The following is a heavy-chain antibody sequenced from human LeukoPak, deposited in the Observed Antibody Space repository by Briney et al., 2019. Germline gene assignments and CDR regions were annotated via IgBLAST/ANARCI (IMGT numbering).Heavy chain of an antibody. CDR1: GLTFSHYG. V-gene: IGHV3-30*04. CDR3: AREGHYDILTGYSPVEYYFYYMDV. D-gene: IGHD3-9*01. J-gene: IGHJ6*03. Sequence: QSGRSLRLSCEASGLTFSHYGIHWVRQTPGEGLERVAAISCDGVIIYYADSVKGRFTISRDNSKSTLYLQMNSLRAKDTALYYCAREGHYDILTGYSPVEYYFYYMDVWGKGTTVTVS. CDR2: ISCDGVII.